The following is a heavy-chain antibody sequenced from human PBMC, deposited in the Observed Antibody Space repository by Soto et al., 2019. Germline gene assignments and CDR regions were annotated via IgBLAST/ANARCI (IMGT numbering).Heavy chain of an antibody. D-gene: IGHD6-13*01. J-gene: IGHJ2*01. V-gene: IGHV3-53*01. Sequence: GGSLRLSCAASGFTVSTYRMSWVRQAPGKGLEWVSVIYSAGSADFADSVKGRFTISRDNAENSLYLQMNSLRAEDTAVYYCARTIVAAGGRRYFDLWGRGTLVTVSS. CDR2: IYSAGSA. CDR3: ARTIVAAGGRRYFDL. CDR1: GFTVSTYR.